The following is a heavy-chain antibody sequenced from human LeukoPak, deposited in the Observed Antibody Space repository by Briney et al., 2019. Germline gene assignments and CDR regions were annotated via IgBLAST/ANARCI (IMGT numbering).Heavy chain of an antibody. D-gene: IGHD5-24*01. CDR3: ARGGRDGYTLYPLDY. CDR2: IYYSGST. CDR1: GGYISSYY. V-gene: IGHV4-59*08. J-gene: IGHJ4*02. Sequence: SETLSLTCTVSGGYISSYYWNWIRQPPGKWLEWIRFIYYSGSTNYNPSLKSRVTISVDTSKNQLSLKLRSVTAADTAVYYCARGGRDGYTLYPLDYWGQGTLVTVSS.